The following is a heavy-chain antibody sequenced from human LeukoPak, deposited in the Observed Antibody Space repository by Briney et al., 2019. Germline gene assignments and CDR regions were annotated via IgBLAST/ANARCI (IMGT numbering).Heavy chain of an antibody. CDR1: GFTFSSYW. Sequence: PGGSLRLSCGASGFTFSSYWMSWVRQAPGKGLEWVANIKQDGSEKYYVDSVKGRFTISRDNAKNSLYLQMNSLRAEDTAVYYCARGYFDIWGQGTMVTVSS. V-gene: IGHV3-7*03. D-gene: IGHD6-13*01. CDR3: ARGYFDI. J-gene: IGHJ3*02. CDR2: IKQDGSEK.